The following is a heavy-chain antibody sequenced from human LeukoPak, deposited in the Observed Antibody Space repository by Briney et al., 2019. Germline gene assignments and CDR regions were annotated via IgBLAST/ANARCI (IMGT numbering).Heavy chain of an antibody. D-gene: IGHD6-13*01. V-gene: IGHV1-2*02. CDR3: ARAGLAAAGAYNWFDP. Sequence: GASVKVSCKASGYTFTGYYMHWVRQAPGQGLEWMGWINPNSGGTNYAQKFQGRVTMTRDTSISTAYMELSRLRSDDTAVYYCARAGLAAAGAYNWFDPWGQGTLVTVSS. CDR2: INPNSGGT. J-gene: IGHJ5*02. CDR1: GYTFTGYY.